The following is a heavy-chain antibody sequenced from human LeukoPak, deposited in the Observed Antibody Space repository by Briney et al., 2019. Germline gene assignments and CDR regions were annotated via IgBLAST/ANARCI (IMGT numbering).Heavy chain of an antibody. CDR3: ATGLYYGSGSSDY. V-gene: IGHV1-24*01. CDR2: FDPEDGET. J-gene: IGHJ4*02. CDR1: GYTFTSYY. Sequence: ASVTVSYKASGYTFTSYYMHWVRQAPGKGLEWMGGFDPEDGETIYAQKFQGRVTMTEDTSTDTAYMELSSLRSEDTAVYYCATGLYYGSGSSDYWGQGSLVTVSP. D-gene: IGHD3-10*01.